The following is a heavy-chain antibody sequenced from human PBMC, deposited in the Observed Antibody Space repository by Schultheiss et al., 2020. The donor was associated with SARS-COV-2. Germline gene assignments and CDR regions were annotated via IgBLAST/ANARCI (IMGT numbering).Heavy chain of an antibody. V-gene: IGHV3-7*01. CDR2: IKQDGSEK. CDR3: ASELVRSDAFDI. Sequence: GESLKISCAASGFTFSSYWMSWVRQAPGKGLEWVANIKQDGSEKYYVDSVKGRFTISRDNSKNSLYLQMNSLRAEDTAVYYYASELVRSDAFDIWGQGTMVTVAS. D-gene: IGHD6-6*01. CDR1: GFTFSSYW. J-gene: IGHJ3*02.